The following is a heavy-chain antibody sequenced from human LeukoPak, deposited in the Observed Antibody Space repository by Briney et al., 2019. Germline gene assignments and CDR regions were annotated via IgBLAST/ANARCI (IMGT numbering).Heavy chain of an antibody. CDR3: ARQLVAATDHNRFDP. Sequence: ASVKVSCKASGYTFTSYYMHWVRQAPGQGLEWMGIINPSGGSTSYAQKFQGRVTMTRDTSTSTVYMELSSLRSEDTAVYYCARQLVAATDHNRFDPWGQGTLVTVSS. CDR1: GYTFTSYY. V-gene: IGHV1-46*01. CDR2: INPSGGST. J-gene: IGHJ5*02. D-gene: IGHD2-15*01.